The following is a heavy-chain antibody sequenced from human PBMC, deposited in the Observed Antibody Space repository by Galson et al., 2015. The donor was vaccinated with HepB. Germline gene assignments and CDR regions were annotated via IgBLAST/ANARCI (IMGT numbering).Heavy chain of an antibody. CDR3: ARELPADCSSTSCYGGAFDY. V-gene: IGHV4-31*03. J-gene: IGHJ4*02. Sequence: TLSLTCTVSGGSISSGGYYWSWIRQHPGKGLEWIGYIYYSGSTYYNPSLKSRVTISVDTSKNQFSLKLSSVTAADTAVYYCARELPADCSSTSCYGGAFDYWGQGTLVTVSS. CDR1: GGSISSGGYY. D-gene: IGHD2-2*01. CDR2: IYYSGST.